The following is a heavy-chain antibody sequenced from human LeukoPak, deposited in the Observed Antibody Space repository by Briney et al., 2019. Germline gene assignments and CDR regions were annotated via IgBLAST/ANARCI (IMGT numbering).Heavy chain of an antibody. CDR1: GFSLSPYS. CDR3: ARTRSSGYLTFDH. CDR2: ITNSGNSK. Sequence: GGSLRLSCAASGFSLSPYSMNWVRQAPGKGLEWVSYITNSGNSKSYADSVKGRFTISRDNTKNSLYLQMNGLRAEDTAVYYCARTRSSGYLTFDHWGQGILVTVSS. D-gene: IGHD3-22*01. J-gene: IGHJ4*02. V-gene: IGHV3-48*01.